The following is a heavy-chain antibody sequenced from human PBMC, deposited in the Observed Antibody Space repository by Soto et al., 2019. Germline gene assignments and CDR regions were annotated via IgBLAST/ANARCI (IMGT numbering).Heavy chain of an antibody. J-gene: IGHJ4*02. D-gene: IGHD6-19*01. CDR1: GFTFSSYW. V-gene: IGHV3-7*03. Sequence: PGGSLRLSCVASGFTFSSYWMSWVRQAPGQGLECVARIKPDGSEENYVDSVRGRFTISRDNAKNSLYLQMNSLRADDTAVYCCASLSWGSGGWHWGRGTLVTVSS. CDR2: IKPDGSEE. CDR3: ASLSWGSGGWH.